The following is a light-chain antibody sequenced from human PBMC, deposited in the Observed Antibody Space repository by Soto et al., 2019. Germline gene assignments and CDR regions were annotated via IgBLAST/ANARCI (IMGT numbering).Light chain of an antibody. J-gene: IGKJ1*01. CDR2: WAS. CDR3: QQYYSTRGT. Sequence: DIVMTQSPDSLAVSLGXXATXNCKSSQXVLYSSNNKNYLAWYQQKPGQPPKLLIYWASTRESGVPDRFSGSGSGTDFTLTISSLQAEDVAVYYCQQYYSTRGTFGQGHKVEI. V-gene: IGKV4-1*01. CDR1: QXVLYSSNNKNY.